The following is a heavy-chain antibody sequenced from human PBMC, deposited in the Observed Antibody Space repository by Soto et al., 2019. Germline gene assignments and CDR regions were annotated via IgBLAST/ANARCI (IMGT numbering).Heavy chain of an antibody. Sequence: HPGGSLRLSCAASGFTFSSYAMSWVRQAPGKGLEWVSAISGSGGSTYYADSVKGRFTISRDNSKNTLYLQMNSLRAEDTAIYYCAKGVVIAVAKSYFDYWGQGTLVTVSS. V-gene: IGHV3-23*01. CDR2: ISGSGGST. CDR1: GFTFSSYA. J-gene: IGHJ4*02. CDR3: AKGVVIAVAKSYFDY. D-gene: IGHD6-19*01.